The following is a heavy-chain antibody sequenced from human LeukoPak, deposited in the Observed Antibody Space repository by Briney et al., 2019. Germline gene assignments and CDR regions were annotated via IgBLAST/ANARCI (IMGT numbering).Heavy chain of an antibody. J-gene: IGHJ4*02. CDR3: ARGRGWFGELTLARFDY. V-gene: IGHV3-48*03. D-gene: IGHD3-10*01. CDR1: GFTFGDYV. CDR2: ISSSGSNI. Sequence: PGRSLRLSCTASGFTFGDYVMSWVRQAPAKGLEWVSYISSSGSNIYYADSVKGRVTVSRDNAKNSLYLQMNSLRVEDTAVYYCARGRGWFGELTLARFDYWGQGTLVTVSS.